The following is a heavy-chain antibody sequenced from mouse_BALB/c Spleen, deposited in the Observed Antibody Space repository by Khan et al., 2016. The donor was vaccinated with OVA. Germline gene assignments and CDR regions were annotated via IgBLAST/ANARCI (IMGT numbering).Heavy chain of an antibody. CDR1: GYSITSGYG. J-gene: IGHJ2*01. CDR2: ISYSGRT. Sequence: EVQLQESGPGLVKPSQSLSLTCTVTGYSITSGYGWNWIRQFPGNKLEWMGYISYSGRTNYNPSLKSRISITRDTSKNQFFLPLNSLTTEDTAPYYCARTAKKKYWGQGTTLTVSS. D-gene: IGHD1-2*01. CDR3: ARTAKKKY. V-gene: IGHV3-2*02.